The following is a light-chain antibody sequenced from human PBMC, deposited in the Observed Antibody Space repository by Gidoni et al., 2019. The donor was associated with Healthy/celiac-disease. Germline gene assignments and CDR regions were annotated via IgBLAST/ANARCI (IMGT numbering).Light chain of an antibody. Sequence: DLHTTPYPSSLSASVGDRVTITCRASQSISRYLNWYQQKPGKAPKLLIYAASSLQSGVPSRFSGSGSGTDFTLTISSLQPEDFATYYCQQSYSTALYTFGQGTKLEIK. CDR3: QQSYSTALYT. V-gene: IGKV1-39*01. J-gene: IGKJ2*01. CDR1: QSISRY. CDR2: AAS.